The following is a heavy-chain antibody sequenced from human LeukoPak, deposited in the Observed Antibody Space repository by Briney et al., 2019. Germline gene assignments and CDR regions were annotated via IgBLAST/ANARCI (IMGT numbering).Heavy chain of an antibody. CDR3: ARASSYRITMVRGAYYFDY. Sequence: PSETLSLTCTVSGGSISSYYWSWIRQPPGKGLEWIGYIYYSGSTNYNPSLKSRVTISVDTSKNQFSLKLSSVTAADTAVYYCARASSYRITMVRGAYYFDYWGQGTLVTVSS. CDR2: IYYSGST. CDR1: GGSISSYY. D-gene: IGHD3-10*01. J-gene: IGHJ4*02. V-gene: IGHV4-59*01.